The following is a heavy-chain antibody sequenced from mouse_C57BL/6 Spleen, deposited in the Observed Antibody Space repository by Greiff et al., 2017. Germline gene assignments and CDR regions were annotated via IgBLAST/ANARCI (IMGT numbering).Heavy chain of an antibody. CDR3: TTIRAVAY. D-gene: IGHD3-3*01. V-gene: IGHV1-15*01. CDR2: IDPETGGT. J-gene: IGHJ3*01. CDR1: GYTFTDYE. Sequence: QVQLQQSGAELVRPGASVTLSCKASGYTFTDYEMHWVKQTPVHGLEWIGAIDPETGGTAYNQKFKGKALLTADKSSSTAYMELRSLTSEDSAVYYCTTIRAVAYWGQGTLVTVSA.